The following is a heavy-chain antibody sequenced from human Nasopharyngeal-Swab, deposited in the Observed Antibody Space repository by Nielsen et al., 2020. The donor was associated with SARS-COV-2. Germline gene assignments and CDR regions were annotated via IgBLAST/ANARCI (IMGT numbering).Heavy chain of an antibody. CDR3: ARDRGIDGRIDY. V-gene: IGHV3-21*01. D-gene: IGHD6-13*01. CDR1: GFTFSSYA. Sequence: GGSLRLSCAASGFTFSSYAMNWVRQAPGKGLEWVSSISSSSSYIYYADSVEGRFTISRDNAKNSLYLQMNSLRAEDTAVYYCARDRGIDGRIDYWGQGTLVTVSS. J-gene: IGHJ4*02. CDR2: ISSSSSYI.